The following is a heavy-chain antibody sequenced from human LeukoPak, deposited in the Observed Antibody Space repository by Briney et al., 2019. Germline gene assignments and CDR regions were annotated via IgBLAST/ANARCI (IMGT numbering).Heavy chain of an antibody. D-gene: IGHD3-22*01. CDR2: ISSSGSTI. CDR3: AREPIVVVWDYYYYYGMDV. Sequence: PGGSLRLSCAASGFTFSDYYMSWIRQAPGKGLEWVSYISSSGSTIYYADSVKGRFTIPRDNAKNSLYLQMNSLRAEDTAVYYCAREPIVVVWDYYYYYGMDVWGQGTTVTVSS. J-gene: IGHJ6*02. V-gene: IGHV3-11*01. CDR1: GFTFSDYY.